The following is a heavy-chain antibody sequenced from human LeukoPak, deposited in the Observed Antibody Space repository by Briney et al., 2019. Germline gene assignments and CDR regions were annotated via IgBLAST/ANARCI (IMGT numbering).Heavy chain of an antibody. J-gene: IGHJ6*02. D-gene: IGHD5-18*01. CDR1: GFTFNNYG. Sequence: GGSLRLSCAASGFTFNNYGMHWVRQAPGKGLEWVADIWYDGSNQYYADSVKGRFTISRDNAKNTLYLQMNSLRAEDTAVYYCARTVSYGQLYYYYGMDVWGQGTTVTVSS. CDR3: ARTVSYGQLYYYYGMDV. V-gene: IGHV3-33*01. CDR2: IWYDGSNQ.